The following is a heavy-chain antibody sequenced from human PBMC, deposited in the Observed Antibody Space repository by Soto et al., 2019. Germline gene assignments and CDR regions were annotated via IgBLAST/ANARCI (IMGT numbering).Heavy chain of an antibody. CDR3: TTEGITGTMYVDY. CDR2: IRSKAYGGTT. V-gene: IGHV3-49*03. Sequence: GGSLRLSCTASGFTFGDYAMSWFRQAPGKGLEWVGFIRSKAYGGTTEYAASVKGRFTISRDDSKNTLYLQMNSLKTEDTAVYYCTTEGITGTMYVDYWGQGTLVTVSS. D-gene: IGHD1-7*01. J-gene: IGHJ4*02. CDR1: GFTFGDYA.